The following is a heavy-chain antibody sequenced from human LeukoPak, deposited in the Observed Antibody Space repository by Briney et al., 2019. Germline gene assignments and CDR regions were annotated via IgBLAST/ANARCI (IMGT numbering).Heavy chain of an antibody. Sequence: PSETLSLTCTVSGGSISSSSYYWGWIRQPPGKGLEWIGHIYYSGSTYYNPSLKSRVTISVDTSKDQFSLKLSSVTAADTAVYYCARGSAIPVVRFPFDYWGQGTLVTVSS. CDR3: ARGSAIPVVRFPFDY. D-gene: IGHD2-21*01. J-gene: IGHJ4*02. V-gene: IGHV4-39*01. CDR2: IYYSGST. CDR1: GGSISSSSYY.